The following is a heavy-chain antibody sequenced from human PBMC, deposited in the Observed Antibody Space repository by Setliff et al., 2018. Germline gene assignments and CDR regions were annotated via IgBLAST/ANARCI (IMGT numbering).Heavy chain of an antibody. D-gene: IGHD3-10*01. Sequence: SETLSLTCTVSGGSISSSSYYWSWIRQPAGKGLEWIGHIYTSGSTNYNPSLKSRVTISVDTSKNQFSLKLSSVTAADTAVYYCARAGLLWFGDLYYFDYWGQGTLVTVSS. CDR2: IYTSGST. V-gene: IGHV4-61*09. CDR1: GGSISSSSYY. CDR3: ARAGLLWFGDLYYFDY. J-gene: IGHJ4*02.